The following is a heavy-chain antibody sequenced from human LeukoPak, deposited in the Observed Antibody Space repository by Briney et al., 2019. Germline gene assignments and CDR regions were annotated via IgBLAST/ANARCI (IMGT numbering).Heavy chain of an antibody. CDR2: ISSSGSTI. CDR1: GFTFSSYE. D-gene: IGHD5-18*01. V-gene: IGHV3-48*03. Sequence: GGSLRLSCAASGFTFSSYEMNWVRQAPGKGLEWVSYISSSGSTIYYADSVKGRFTISRDNAKNPLYLQMNSLRAADTAVYYCESHNYGKAYFDYWGQGSLVTVSS. J-gene: IGHJ4*02. CDR3: ESHNYGKAYFDY.